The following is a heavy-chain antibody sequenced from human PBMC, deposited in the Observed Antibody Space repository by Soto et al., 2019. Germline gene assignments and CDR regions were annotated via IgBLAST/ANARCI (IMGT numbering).Heavy chain of an antibody. J-gene: IGHJ4*02. CDR3: AKDPWKYQLLGGVDY. CDR1: GFTFSSYG. V-gene: IGHV3-30*18. D-gene: IGHD2-2*01. Sequence: QVQLVESGGGVVQPGRSLRLSCAASGFTFSSYGMHWVRQAPGKGLEWVAVISYDGSNKYYADSVKGRFTISRDNSKNTLYLQMNSLRAEDTAVYYCAKDPWKYQLLGGVDYWGQGTLATVSS. CDR2: ISYDGSNK.